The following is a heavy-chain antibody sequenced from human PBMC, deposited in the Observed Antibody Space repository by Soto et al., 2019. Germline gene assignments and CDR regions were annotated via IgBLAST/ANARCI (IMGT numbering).Heavy chain of an antibody. CDR1: GGTIGSGCFS. V-gene: IGHV4-31*03. CDR2: IYYSGST. Sequence: PSETLALTCTFSGGTIGSGCFSLSWIRQHPGKGLEWIGYIYYSGSTFYNPSLKSRVTVSADTSKNQFSLNLSSVTAADTAVYYCARGSMITFGGVIIIYDYWGQGNLVTVSS. J-gene: IGHJ4*02. CDR3: ARGSMITFGGVIIIYDY. D-gene: IGHD3-16*02.